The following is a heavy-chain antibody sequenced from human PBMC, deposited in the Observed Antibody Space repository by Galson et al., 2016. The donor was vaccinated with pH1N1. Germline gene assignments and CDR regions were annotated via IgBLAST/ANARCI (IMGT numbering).Heavy chain of an antibody. CDR2: IYHTGIA. Sequence: ETLSLTCDVSGGSDSSLNWWIWVRQSPGKGLEWSGEIYHTGIAKYNPSLKSRHTLSVDRSKNQFSLTLTSVTAADTGVYYCARGPDYCSPPHCYPHMDVWGKGTRVTVSS. CDR1: GGSDSSLNW. J-gene: IGHJ6*03. CDR3: ARGPDYCSPPHCYPHMDV. D-gene: IGHD2-15*01. V-gene: IGHV4-4*02.